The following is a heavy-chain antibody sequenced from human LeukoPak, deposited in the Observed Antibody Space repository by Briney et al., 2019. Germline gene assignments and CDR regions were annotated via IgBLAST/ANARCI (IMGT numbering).Heavy chain of an antibody. CDR1: GGSISSGGYY. Sequence: SQTLSLTCTVSGGSISSGGYYWSWLRQHPGKGLEWIGYIYYSGSTYYNPSLKSRVTISVDTSKNQFSLKLSSVTAADTAVYYCASQSAYYYGSGSYYHFDYWGQGTLVTVSS. CDR2: IYYSGST. V-gene: IGHV4-31*03. CDR3: ASQSAYYYGSGSYYHFDY. D-gene: IGHD3-10*01. J-gene: IGHJ4*02.